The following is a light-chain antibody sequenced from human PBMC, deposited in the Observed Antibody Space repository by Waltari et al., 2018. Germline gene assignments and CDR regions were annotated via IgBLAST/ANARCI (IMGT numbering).Light chain of an antibody. CDR1: QRVSRSR. CDR3: QQYGSSVMYT. CDR2: AAS. J-gene: IGKJ2*01. V-gene: IGKV3-20*01. Sequence: EVVLTQSPGTLSLSPGERATLSCRASQRVSRSRLAWYQQTPGQAPRLLMYAASRRATGIPDRFSGSGTGTDFSLTVSRVEPEDSTVYYCQQYGSSVMYTFGQGTKLEIQ.